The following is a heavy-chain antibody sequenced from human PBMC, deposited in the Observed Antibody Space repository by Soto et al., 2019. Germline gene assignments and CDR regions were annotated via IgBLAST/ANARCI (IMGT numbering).Heavy chain of an antibody. Sequence: GGSLRLSCAASGFTFSSCGMHWVRQAPGKGLEWVAVIWYDGSNKYYADSVKGRFTISRDNSKNTLYLQMNSLRAEDTAVYYCARSRGVRGVITATFDYWGQGTLVTVSS. J-gene: IGHJ4*02. D-gene: IGHD3-10*01. CDR3: ARSRGVRGVITATFDY. CDR1: GFTFSSCG. V-gene: IGHV3-33*01. CDR2: IWYDGSNK.